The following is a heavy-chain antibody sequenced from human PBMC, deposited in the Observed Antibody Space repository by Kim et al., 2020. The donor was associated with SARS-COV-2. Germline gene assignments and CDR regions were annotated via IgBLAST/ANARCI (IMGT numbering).Heavy chain of an antibody. Sequence: SETLSLTCTVSGGSISSGGYYWSWIRQHPGKGLEWIGYIYYSGSTYYNPSLKSRVTISVDTSKNQFSLKLSSVTAADTAVYYCAGAGSTEENYYYYGMDVWGQGTTVTVSS. V-gene: IGHV4-31*03. J-gene: IGHJ6*02. CDR3: AGAGSTEENYYYYGMDV. CDR2: IYYSGST. CDR1: GGSISSGGYY. D-gene: IGHD6-13*01.